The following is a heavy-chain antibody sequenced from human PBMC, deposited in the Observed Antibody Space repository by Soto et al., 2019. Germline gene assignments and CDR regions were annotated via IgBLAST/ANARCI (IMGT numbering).Heavy chain of an antibody. J-gene: IGHJ2*01. CDR1: GYPLTDFY. Sequence: QVQLVQSGAEVKKPGASVTVSCKTSGYPLTDFYIHWVRQAPGQGLEWMAWINPHTGDTNTALKLQGRVTMTRDPSINTAFMELTMLSSDETAVYYCAREGGAAPGARREWYLDLWGRGTLVSVSS. V-gene: IGHV1-2*02. CDR3: AREGGAAPGARREWYLDL. CDR2: INPHTGDT. D-gene: IGHD6-25*01.